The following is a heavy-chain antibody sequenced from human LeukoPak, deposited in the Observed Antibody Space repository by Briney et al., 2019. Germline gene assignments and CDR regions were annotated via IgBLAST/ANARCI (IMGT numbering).Heavy chain of an antibody. V-gene: IGHV4-39*07. D-gene: IGHD3-10*01. Sequence: SETLSLTCTVSGGSISSSSYYWGWIRQPPRKGLEWLGSIYYSGSTYYNPSLKSRVTISVDTSKNQFSLKLSSVTAADTAVYYCASLRPLLWFGVELNWFDPWGQGTLVTVSS. J-gene: IGHJ5*02. CDR3: ASLRPLLWFGVELNWFDP. CDR2: IYYSGST. CDR1: GGSISSSSYY.